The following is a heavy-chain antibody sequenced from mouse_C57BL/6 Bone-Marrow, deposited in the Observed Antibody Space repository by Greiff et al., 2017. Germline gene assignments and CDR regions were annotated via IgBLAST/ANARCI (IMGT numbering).Heavy chain of an antibody. CDR2: IYPRSGNT. CDR1: GYTFTSYG. CDR3: ARSNYGNVAWFAY. V-gene: IGHV1-81*01. J-gene: IGHJ3*01. D-gene: IGHD2-1*01. Sequence: VQLQQSGAELARPGASVKLSCKASGYTFTSYGISWVKQRTGQGLEWIGEIYPRSGNTYYNEKFKGKATLTADKYSSTAYMELRSLTSEDSAVYFCARSNYGNVAWFAYWGQGTLVTVSA.